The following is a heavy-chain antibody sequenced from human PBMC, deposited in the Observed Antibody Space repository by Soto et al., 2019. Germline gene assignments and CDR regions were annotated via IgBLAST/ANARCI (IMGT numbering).Heavy chain of an antibody. Sequence: SETLSLTCAVYGGSFSGYYWSWIRQPPGKGLEWIGEINHSGSTNYNPSLKSRVTISVDTSKNQFSLKLSSVTAADTAVYYGARVGDTTVTTSTYYYYYMDVWGKGTTVTVSS. J-gene: IGHJ6*03. CDR1: GGSFSGYY. CDR3: ARVGDTTVTTSTYYYYYMDV. CDR2: INHSGST. D-gene: IGHD4-4*01. V-gene: IGHV4-34*01.